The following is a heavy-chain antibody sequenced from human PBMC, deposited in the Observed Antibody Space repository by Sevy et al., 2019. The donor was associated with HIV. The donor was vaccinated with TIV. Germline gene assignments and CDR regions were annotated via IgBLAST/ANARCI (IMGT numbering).Heavy chain of an antibody. CDR1: GFTFNDYN. V-gene: IGHV3-11*01. Sequence: GESLKISCAASGFTFNDYNLSWIRQAPGKGLEWVSYISTSTSTTTIYYADSVKGRFTISRDNAKNSIYLQMNSLRVDDTAVDDCARAAGWFDAWGQGTLVTVSS. CDR3: ARAAGWFDA. J-gene: IGHJ5*02. CDR2: ISTSTSTTTI.